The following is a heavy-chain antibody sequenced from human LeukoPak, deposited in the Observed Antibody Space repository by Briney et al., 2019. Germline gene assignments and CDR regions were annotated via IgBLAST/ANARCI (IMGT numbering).Heavy chain of an antibody. Sequence: GRSLRLSCAASGFTFSHYAMHWVRQAPGKGLEWVAVISFDGTNKFYADSVKGRFTISRDNSKNALYLQMNSLRAEDTAVYYCAKLGVPGTRYFDYWGQGTLVTVSS. CDR2: ISFDGTNK. V-gene: IGHV3-30*18. D-gene: IGHD2-8*01. CDR3: AKLGVPGTRYFDY. J-gene: IGHJ4*02. CDR1: GFTFSHYA.